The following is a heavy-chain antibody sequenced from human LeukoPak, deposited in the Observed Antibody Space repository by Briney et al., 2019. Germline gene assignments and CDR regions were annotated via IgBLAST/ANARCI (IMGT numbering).Heavy chain of an antibody. J-gene: IGHJ4*02. V-gene: IGHV1-69*13. CDR3: ARPTRSSSAGILDY. CDR1: GCTFSSYA. Sequence: SVKVSCKASGCTFSSYAISWVRQAPGQGLEWMGGIIPIFGTANYAQKFQGRVTITADESTSTAYMELSSLRSEDTAVYYCARPTRSSSAGILDYWGQGTLVTVSS. CDR2: IIPIFGTA.